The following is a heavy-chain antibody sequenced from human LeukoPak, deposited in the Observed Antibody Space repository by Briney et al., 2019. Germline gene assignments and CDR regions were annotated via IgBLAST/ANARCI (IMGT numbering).Heavy chain of an antibody. V-gene: IGHV3-48*02. CDR1: GFTFSSYS. CDR3: ARRPYSDTSGRLSDV. Sequence: GGSLRLSCAASGFTFSSYSMNWVRQAPGKGLEWLSYIGSSGSPTHYADSVGGRFTISRDNAKNSLYLQMNSLRDEDTAVYFCARRPYSDTSGRLSDVWGQGTTVTVSS. CDR2: IGSSGSPT. J-gene: IGHJ6*02. D-gene: IGHD3-22*01.